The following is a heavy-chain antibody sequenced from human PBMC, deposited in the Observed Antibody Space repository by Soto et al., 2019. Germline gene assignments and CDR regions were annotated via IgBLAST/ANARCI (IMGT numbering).Heavy chain of an antibody. D-gene: IGHD3-3*01. Sequence: ASVKVSCKVSGYTLTELSMHWVRQAPGKGLEWMGGFDPEDGETIYAQKFQGRVTMTEDTSTDTAYMELSSLRSEDTAVYYCATVRVDFGVVIGDLGMDVWGQGTTVTVSS. CDR1: GYTLTELS. CDR2: FDPEDGET. CDR3: ATVRVDFGVVIGDLGMDV. J-gene: IGHJ6*02. V-gene: IGHV1-24*01.